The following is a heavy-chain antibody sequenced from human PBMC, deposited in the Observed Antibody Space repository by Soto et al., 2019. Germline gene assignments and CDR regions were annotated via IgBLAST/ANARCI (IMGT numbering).Heavy chain of an antibody. Sequence: GSLRLSFAASGFTVSDSYMRWVRQAPGKGLEWVSYISSSISYTNYADSVKGRFTISRDNAKNSLYLKMNSLRAEDTDLYYCARDYGFDYWGQGTLVTVSS. CDR1: GFTVSDSY. D-gene: IGHD3-16*01. CDR3: ARDYGFDY. V-gene: IGHV3-11*06. J-gene: IGHJ4*02. CDR2: ISSSISYT.